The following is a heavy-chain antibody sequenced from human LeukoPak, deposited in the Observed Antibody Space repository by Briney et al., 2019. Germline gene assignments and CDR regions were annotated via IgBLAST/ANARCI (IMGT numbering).Heavy chain of an antibody. CDR3: ARGTTYEDCDF. D-gene: IGHD1-1*01. J-gene: IGHJ4*02. V-gene: IGHV1-46*01. Sequence: AAVKVSCLASGYTFTKSDYMDWVRQAPGQGLEWMGIINPSDGTTFYAQKFQGRVTMTRDTSTTTVYMELSSLRSEDTAVFYCARGTTYEDCDFWGQGSLVSVSS. CDR1: GYTFTKSDY. CDR2: INPSDGTT.